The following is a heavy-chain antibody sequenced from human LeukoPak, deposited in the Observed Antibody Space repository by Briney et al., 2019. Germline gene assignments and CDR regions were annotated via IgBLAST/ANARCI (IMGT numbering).Heavy chain of an antibody. CDR3: ARDPRNVGLAP. CDR2: IDGGGGRT. D-gene: IGHD2-15*01. J-gene: IGHJ5*02. Sequence: GGSLRLSCTASGFAFSSYAMSWVRQAPGVGLKWVSAIDGGGGRTWHADSVRGRFTISRDNSKNTLFMQMNSLRVEDTAVYYCARDPRNVGLAPWGQGTLVTVSS. V-gene: IGHV3-23*01. CDR1: GFAFSSYA.